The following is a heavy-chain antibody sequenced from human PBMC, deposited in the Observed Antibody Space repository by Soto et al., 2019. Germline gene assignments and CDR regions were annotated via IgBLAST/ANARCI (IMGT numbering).Heavy chain of an antibody. V-gene: IGHV1-3*01. CDR1: GYTFTSYA. CDR3: ASPYYYDSSGYHVDAFDI. D-gene: IGHD3-22*01. Sequence: ASVKVSCNASGYTFTSYAMHWVRQAPGQRLEWMGWINAGNGNTKYSQKFQGRVTITRDTSASTAYMELSSLRSEDTAVYYCASPYYYDSSGYHVDAFDIWGQGTMVTVSS. CDR2: INAGNGNT. J-gene: IGHJ3*02.